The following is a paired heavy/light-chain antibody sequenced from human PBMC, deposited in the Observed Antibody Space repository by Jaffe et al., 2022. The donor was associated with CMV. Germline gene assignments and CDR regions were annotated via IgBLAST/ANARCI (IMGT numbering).Light chain of an antibody. CDR3: QQYNSYSPWT. CDR1: QSISIW. CDR2: KAS. J-gene: IGKJ1*01. V-gene: IGKV1-5*03. Sequence: DIQMTQSPSTLSASVGDRVTITCRASQSISIWLAWYRQKPGKAPKLLIYKASTLERGVPSRFSGSGSGTEFTLTISSLQPDDFATYYCQQYNSYSPWTFGQGTKVEIK.
Heavy chain of an antibody. D-gene: IGHD3-16*02. CDR3: ARASDYVWGSDRYGAFDI. Sequence: QVQVEQSGAEVKKPGSSVRVSCKVSGGTFSTCAITWVRQAPGQGLEWMGQTIPMLGTATYAQRFQGRVMIKADESTSTAYMELSSLSSEDTAIYYCARASDYVWGSDRYGAFDIWGQGTLVTVSS. J-gene: IGHJ3*02. CDR2: TIPMLGTA. V-gene: IGHV1-69*01. CDR1: GGTFSTCA.